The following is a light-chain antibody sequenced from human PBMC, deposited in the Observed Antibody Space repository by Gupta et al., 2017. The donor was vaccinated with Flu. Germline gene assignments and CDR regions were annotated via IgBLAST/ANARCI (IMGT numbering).Light chain of an antibody. CDR1: QSLLHINGYNY. J-gene: IGKJ1*01. CDR2: LAS. V-gene: IGKV2-28*01. Sequence: ETVMTQSPLALSVTPGEAASISCRSSQSLLHINGYNYLDWYLQKPGQPPQLLIYLASNRASGVPDRFSGSGSGTNITLKISIGDADDVRIYYSRQALQTAKRFGQGTKVEIK. CDR3: RQALQTAKR.